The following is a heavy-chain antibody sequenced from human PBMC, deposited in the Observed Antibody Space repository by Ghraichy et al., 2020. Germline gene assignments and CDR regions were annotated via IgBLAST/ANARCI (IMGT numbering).Heavy chain of an antibody. Sequence: GGSLRLSCAASGFTFSSYAMSWVRQAPGKGLEWVSAISGSGGSTYYADSVKGRFTISRDNSKNTLYLQMNSLRAEDTAVYYCAKAVPGNSRLVWKAIDYWGQGTLVTVSS. CDR2: ISGSGGST. CDR3: AKAVPGNSRLVWKAIDY. J-gene: IGHJ4*02. V-gene: IGHV3-23*01. D-gene: IGHD3-16*01. CDR1: GFTFSSYA.